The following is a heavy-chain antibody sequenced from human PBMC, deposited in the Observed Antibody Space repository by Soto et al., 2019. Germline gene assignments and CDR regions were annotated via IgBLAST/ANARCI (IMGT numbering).Heavy chain of an antibody. V-gene: IGHV1-8*01. CDR3: AITVLRYFDWSNDAFDI. D-gene: IGHD3-9*01. CDR2: MNPNSGNT. CDR1: GYTFSSYD. J-gene: IGHJ3*02. Sequence: ASVKGACKSSGYTFSSYDVNWVRQATGQGLEWMGWMNPNSGNTGYAQKFQGRVTMTRNTSISTAYMELSSLRSEDTAVYYCAITVLRYFDWSNDAFDIWGQGTMVTVSS.